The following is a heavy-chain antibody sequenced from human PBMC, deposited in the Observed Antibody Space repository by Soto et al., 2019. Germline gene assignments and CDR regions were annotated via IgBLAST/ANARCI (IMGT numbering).Heavy chain of an antibody. CDR3: ARVPGYSIGDL. J-gene: IGHJ2*01. Sequence: ASVKVSCKASGFMFTSYAMHWVRQAPGQRLEWMGWINAGNGNTKYSQKFQGRVTITRDTSASTAYMELSSLRSEDTAVYYCARVPGYSIGDLWGRGTLVTVSS. CDR1: GFMFTSYA. D-gene: IGHD2-21*01. V-gene: IGHV1-3*01. CDR2: INAGNGNT.